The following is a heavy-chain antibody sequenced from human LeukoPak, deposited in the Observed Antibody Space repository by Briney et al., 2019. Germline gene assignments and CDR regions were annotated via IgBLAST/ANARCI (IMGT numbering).Heavy chain of an antibody. V-gene: IGHV4-59*01. D-gene: IGHD6-13*01. CDR2: IYYSGST. CDR3: ARQPSSWFTSFDS. J-gene: IGHJ4*02. Sequence: PETLSLTCTVSGGSLSSYFWSWIRQPPGKGLEWIAYIYYSGSTNYNPSLKSRVTISVDTSKNQFSLKLSSVTAADTAVYYCARQPSSWFTSFDSWGQGTLVTVSS. CDR1: GGSLSSYF.